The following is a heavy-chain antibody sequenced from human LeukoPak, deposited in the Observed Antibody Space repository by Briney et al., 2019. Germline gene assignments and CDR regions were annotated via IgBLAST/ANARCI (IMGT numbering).Heavy chain of an antibody. CDR1: GFTFTTYW. V-gene: IGHV3-74*01. CDR2: INTDGSST. D-gene: IGHD5-24*01. Sequence: GGSLRLSCAASGFTFTTYWMHWVRQAPGKGLVWVSRINTDGSSTSYADSVKGRFTISRDNAKNTLYLQMNSLRAEDTAVYYCARGYIGAGARGGFDYWGQGTLVTVSS. CDR3: ARGYIGAGARGGFDY. J-gene: IGHJ4*02.